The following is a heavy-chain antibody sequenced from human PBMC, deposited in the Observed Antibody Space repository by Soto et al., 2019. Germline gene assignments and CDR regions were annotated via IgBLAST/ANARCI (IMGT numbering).Heavy chain of an antibody. Sequence: EASVKVSCKASGYTFTGYYIHWVRQAPGQGLEWMGWINPNSGGTNYAQKFQGWVTMTRDTSISTAYMELSRLRSDDTAVYYCARSVVNNYYDSSGYYHLDYWGQGTLVTVSS. CDR3: ARSVVNNYYDSSGYYHLDY. CDR2: INPNSGGT. CDR1: GYTFTGYY. V-gene: IGHV1-2*04. J-gene: IGHJ4*02. D-gene: IGHD3-22*01.